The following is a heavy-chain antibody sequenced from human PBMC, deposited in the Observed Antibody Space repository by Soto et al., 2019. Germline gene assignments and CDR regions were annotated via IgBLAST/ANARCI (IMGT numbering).Heavy chain of an antibody. V-gene: IGHV4-61*01. Sequence: QVQLQESGPGLVKPSETLSLTCTVSGGSFKSGSYPWSWIRQPPGKGLEWIGYAYHTGRTSYNPSLKSRVSISMDTSKNQFSLNLDSVTAADTAVYFCARDFAYFDSWGQGTLVTVS. J-gene: IGHJ4*02. CDR2: AYHTGRT. CDR3: ARDFAYFDS. CDR1: GGSFKSGSYP. D-gene: IGHD3-3*01.